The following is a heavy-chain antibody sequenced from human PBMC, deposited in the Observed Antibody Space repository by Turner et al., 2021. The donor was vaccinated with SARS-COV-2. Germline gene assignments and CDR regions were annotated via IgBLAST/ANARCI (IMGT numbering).Heavy chain of an antibody. Sequence: QGQLVESGGGVVQPGRYLRRSCAASGFTFRSYGMNWVRQAPGKGLEWVAVISYDGSNKYYADSVKGRFTISRDNSKNTLYLQMNSLRAEDTAVYYCAKGLGGYCSGGSCYSGIVDYWGQGTLVTVSS. CDR3: AKGLGGYCSGGSCYSGIVDY. D-gene: IGHD2-15*01. CDR2: ISYDGSNK. CDR1: GFTFRSYG. V-gene: IGHV3-30*18. J-gene: IGHJ4*02.